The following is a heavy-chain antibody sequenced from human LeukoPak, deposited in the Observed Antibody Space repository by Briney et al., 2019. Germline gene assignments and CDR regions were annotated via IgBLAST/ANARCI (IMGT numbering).Heavy chain of an antibody. CDR1: GFTFSSYS. CDR3: ARGRDGYNYPFDY. V-gene: IGHV3-21*01. D-gene: IGHD5-24*01. Sequence: GGSLRLSCAASGFTFSSYSMNWVRQAPGKGLEWVSSISSSSSYIYYADSVKGRFTISRDNAKNSLYLQMNSLRAEDTAVYYCARGRDGYNYPFDYWGQGTLVTVSS. CDR2: ISSSSSYI. J-gene: IGHJ4*02.